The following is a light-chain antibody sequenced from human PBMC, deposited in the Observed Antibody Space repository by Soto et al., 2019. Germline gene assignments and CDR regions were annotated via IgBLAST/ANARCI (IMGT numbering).Light chain of an antibody. J-gene: IGKJ4*01. V-gene: IGKV4-1*01. CDR1: QSLLYNANNKFY. CDR2: WAS. CDR3: QQFYTTPT. Sequence: MTQFPYSLVLSLGERATTDCSSSQSLLYNANNKFYLAWYQQKPGQPPTLLIFWASARESGVSDRFSGSGSGADFTLTISSLQAEDVGLYYCQQFYTTPTFGGGTKVDIK.